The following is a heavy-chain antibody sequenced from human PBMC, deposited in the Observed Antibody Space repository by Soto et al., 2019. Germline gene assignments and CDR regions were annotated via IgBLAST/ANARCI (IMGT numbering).Heavy chain of an antibody. V-gene: IGHV3-21*01. Sequence: PGGSLRLSCAASGFTFSLYSMIWVRQAPGKGLEWVSSISSSSTFIYYADSMKGRFTVSRDNAQNSLYLQLNSLRADDTAVYYCVRARSTDSGPDSWGQGTKATVS. CDR3: VRARSTDSGPDS. J-gene: IGHJ4*02. CDR2: ISSSSTFI. D-gene: IGHD3-22*01. CDR1: GFTFSLYS.